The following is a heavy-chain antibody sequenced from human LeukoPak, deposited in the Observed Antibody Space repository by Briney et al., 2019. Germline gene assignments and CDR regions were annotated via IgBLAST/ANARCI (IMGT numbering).Heavy chain of an antibody. CDR1: GFTFGSYA. CDR2: ISNGGVTT. J-gene: IGHJ4*02. CDR3: VRYIISGYYLDY. D-gene: IGHD3-22*01. V-gene: IGHV3-23*01. Sequence: GESLRLSCAASGFTFGSYAMSWVRQTPGKSLEWVSIISNGGVTTYYADSVRGRFTISRDNSKNTLYLQMSSLRTEDTAVFYCVRYIISGYYLDYWGQGTLVTVSS.